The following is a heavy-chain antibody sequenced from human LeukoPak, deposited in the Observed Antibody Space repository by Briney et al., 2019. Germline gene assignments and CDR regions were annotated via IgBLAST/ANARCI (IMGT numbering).Heavy chain of an antibody. Sequence: PSETLSLTCAVYGGSFSGYYWNWIRQPPGKGLEWIGEINHSGSTNYNPSLKSRVTISVDTSKDQFSLKLSSVTAADTAVYYCARGSSGWSYYFDYWGQGALVTVSS. V-gene: IGHV4-34*01. J-gene: IGHJ4*02. CDR1: GGSFSGYY. CDR2: INHSGST. CDR3: ARGSSGWSYYFDY. D-gene: IGHD6-19*01.